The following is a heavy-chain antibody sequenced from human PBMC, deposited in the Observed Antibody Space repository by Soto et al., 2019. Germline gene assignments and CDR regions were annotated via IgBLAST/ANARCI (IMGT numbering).Heavy chain of an antibody. CDR2: ISSDESHK. CDR1: GFTFSTSA. CDR3: TRAVGATNTPTFDY. Sequence: GGSLRLSCAASGFTFSTSAIHWVRQAPGKGLEWVALISSDESHKSYADSVKGRFTISRDNAVNTVYLQMNSLKTEDTAVYYCTRAVGATNTPTFDYWRQGTLVTVSS. V-gene: IGHV3-30*04. D-gene: IGHD1-26*01. J-gene: IGHJ4*02.